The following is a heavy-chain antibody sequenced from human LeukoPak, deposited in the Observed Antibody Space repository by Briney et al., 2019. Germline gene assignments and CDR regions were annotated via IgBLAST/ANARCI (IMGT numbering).Heavy chain of an antibody. Sequence: PSETLSLTCTVSGGSVNSYYWSWIRQPAGKGLEWIGRFYTSGTPIYNPSLKSRVTILVDTSRNQFSLKLTSVTAADTAVYYCARGGIPDYWGQGILVTVSS. J-gene: IGHJ4*02. V-gene: IGHV4-4*07. CDR3: ARGGIPDY. D-gene: IGHD2-21*01. CDR2: FYTSGTP. CDR1: GGSVNSYY.